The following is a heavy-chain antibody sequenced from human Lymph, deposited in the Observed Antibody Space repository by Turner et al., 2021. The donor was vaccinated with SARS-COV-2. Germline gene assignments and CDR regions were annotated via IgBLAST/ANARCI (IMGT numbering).Heavy chain of an antibody. CDR1: GFTFSNYG. V-gene: IGHV3-30*18. CDR3: AKDTVWGAFDI. D-gene: IGHD4-17*01. Sequence: QVQLVESGGGVVQPGRSLRLSCADSGFTFSNYGMHWVRQAPGKGLEWVAVISYDGSNKYYVDSVKGRFTISRDNSKNTLYLQMNSLRAEDTAVYYCAKDTVWGAFDIWGQGTMVTVSS. J-gene: IGHJ3*02. CDR2: ISYDGSNK.